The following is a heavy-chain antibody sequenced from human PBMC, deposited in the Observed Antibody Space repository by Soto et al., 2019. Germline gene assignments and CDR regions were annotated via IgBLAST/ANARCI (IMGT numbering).Heavy chain of an antibody. J-gene: IGHJ3*01. CDR1: GFSVSDYD. CDR3: AKDRRGGEYPAFDL. Sequence: EVQLLESGGGLVQLGGFLRLTCAASGFSVSDYDMGWVRQAPGKGLEWVSLIRGDGGATYYAASVEGRLTTSRDTSENTVYLDMNYLRAEDTALYYCAKDRRGGEYPAFDLWGQGTMVTVSS. V-gene: IGHV3-23*01. D-gene: IGHD2-21*01. CDR2: IRGDGGAT.